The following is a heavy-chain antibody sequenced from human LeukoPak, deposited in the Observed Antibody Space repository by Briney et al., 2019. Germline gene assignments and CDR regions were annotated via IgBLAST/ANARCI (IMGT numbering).Heavy chain of an antibody. V-gene: IGHV3-23*01. J-gene: IGHJ3*02. CDR1: GFTFSSSA. CDR3: AKGARAGYSDAFDI. Sequence: PGGSLRLSCAASGFTFSSSAMSWVRQAPGKGLEWVSAISNNGGYTYYAASVQGRFTISRDNSKNTLYLRMNTLRVEDTALYYCAKGARAGYSDAFDIWGQGTMVTVSS. D-gene: IGHD5-18*01. CDR2: ISNNGGYT.